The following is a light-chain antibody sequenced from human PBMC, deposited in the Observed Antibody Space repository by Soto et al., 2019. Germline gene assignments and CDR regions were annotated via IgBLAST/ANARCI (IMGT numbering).Light chain of an antibody. Sequence: DIQMTQSPSTLSASVGDRVTITCRASQSITTYVNWYQQKLGKAPTLLIYAASSLQSGVPSRFSGSGSVTDFTLTISSLQPEDFATYFCQQCYSSPRTFGQATKVEI. CDR1: QSITTY. CDR3: QQCYSSPRT. CDR2: AAS. V-gene: IGKV1-39*01. J-gene: IGKJ1*01.